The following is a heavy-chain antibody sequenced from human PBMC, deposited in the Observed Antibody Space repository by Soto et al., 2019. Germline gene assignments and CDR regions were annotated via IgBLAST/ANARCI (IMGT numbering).Heavy chain of an antibody. V-gene: IGHV1-46*01. Sequence: SVKVSCKASGYTFTSYYMHWVRQATGQGLEWMGIINPSGGSTSYAQKFQGRVTMTRDTSTSTVYMELSSLRSEDTAVYYCARDPRIFGVVIMGYFDYWGQGTLVTVSS. D-gene: IGHD3-3*01. CDR3: ARDPRIFGVVIMGYFDY. CDR1: GYTFTSYY. J-gene: IGHJ4*02. CDR2: INPSGGST.